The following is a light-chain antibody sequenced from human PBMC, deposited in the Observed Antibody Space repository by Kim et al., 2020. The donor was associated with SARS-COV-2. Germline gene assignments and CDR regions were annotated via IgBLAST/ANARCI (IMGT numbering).Light chain of an antibody. CDR3: NSRDSSDKVL. CDR2: GKN. CDR1: RLRRYY. V-gene: IGLV3-19*01. J-gene: IGLJ2*01. Sequence: ALGQTVKIKCQGDRLRRYYATWYQQKPGQAPVLVIYGKNNRPSGIPDGFSGSSSGNAASLTITGAQAEDEADYYCNSRDSSDKVLFGGGTKLTVL.